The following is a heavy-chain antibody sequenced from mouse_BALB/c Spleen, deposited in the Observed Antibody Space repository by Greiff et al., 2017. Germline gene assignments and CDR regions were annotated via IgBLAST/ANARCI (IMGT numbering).Heavy chain of an antibody. CDR3: ARHEADDYAFAY. J-gene: IGHJ3*01. Sequence: EVQLQESGGDLVKPGGSLKLSCAASGFTFSSYGMSWVRQTPDKRLEWVATISSGGSYTYYPDSVKGRFTISRDNAKNTLYLQMSSLKSEDTAMYYCARHEADDYAFAYWGQGTLVTVSA. D-gene: IGHD2-4*01. CDR1: GFTFSSYG. V-gene: IGHV5-6*01. CDR2: ISSGGSYT.